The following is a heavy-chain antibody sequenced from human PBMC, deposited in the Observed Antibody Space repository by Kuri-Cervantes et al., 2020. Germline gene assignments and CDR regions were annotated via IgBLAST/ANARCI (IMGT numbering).Heavy chain of an antibody. Sequence: GSLRLSCAVYGGSFSGYYWSWIRQPPGKGLEWIGEINHSGSTNYNPSLKSRVTISVDTSKNQFSLKLSSVTAADTAVYYCARDNAAALDYWGQGTLVTVSS. D-gene: IGHD6-13*01. CDR3: ARDNAAALDY. J-gene: IGHJ4*02. CDR1: GGSFSGYY. V-gene: IGHV4-34*01. CDR2: INHSGST.